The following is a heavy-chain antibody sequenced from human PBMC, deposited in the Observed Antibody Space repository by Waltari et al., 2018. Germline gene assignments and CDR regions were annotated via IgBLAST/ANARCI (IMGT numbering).Heavy chain of an antibody. J-gene: IGHJ3*02. Sequence: QVQLQESGPGLVKPSETLSLTCAVSGYSISSGYYWGWIRQPPGKGLEWIGYIYYSGSTNYNPSLKSRVTISVDTSKNQFSLKLSSVTAADTAVYYCARQLTGGSDAFDIWGQGTMVTVSS. CDR1: GYSISSGYY. D-gene: IGHD7-27*01. V-gene: IGHV4-38-2*01. CDR3: ARQLTGGSDAFDI. CDR2: IYYSGST.